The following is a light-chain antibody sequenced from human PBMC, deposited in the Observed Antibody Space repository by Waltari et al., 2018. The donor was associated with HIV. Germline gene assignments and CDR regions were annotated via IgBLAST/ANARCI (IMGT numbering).Light chain of an antibody. CDR3: CSYAGSNTLV. CDR2: EGS. Sequence: QSALTQPASVSGSPGQSITISCTGTSSDVGSYHLVSWYQQHPGQAPKLMIYEGSKRRSGVSNRFSGSKCGKTASMTISGLQVEDVADDSCCSYAGSNTLVFGGGTKLTVL. CDR1: SSDVGSYHL. J-gene: IGLJ2*01. V-gene: IGLV2-23*01.